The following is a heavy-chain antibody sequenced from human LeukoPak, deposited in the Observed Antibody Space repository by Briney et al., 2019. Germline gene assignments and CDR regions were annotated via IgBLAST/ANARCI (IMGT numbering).Heavy chain of an antibody. CDR3: TTEGVAAAGTIDY. J-gene: IGHJ4*02. D-gene: IGHD6-13*01. Sequence: GGSLRLSCAASGFTFSNAWMSWVRQAPGKGLEWVGRIKSKTDGGTTDYAAPVKGRFTISRDDSKNTLYLQMNSLKTEDTAVYYCTTEGVAAAGTIDYWGPGNLGTVSS. V-gene: IGHV3-15*01. CDR2: IKSKTDGGTT. CDR1: GFTFSNAW.